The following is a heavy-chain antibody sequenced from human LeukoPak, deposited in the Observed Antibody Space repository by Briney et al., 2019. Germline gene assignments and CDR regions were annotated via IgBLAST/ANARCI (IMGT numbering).Heavy chain of an antibody. Sequence: SETLSLTCTVSGGSISSGGYYWSWIRQHPGKGLEWIGYIYYSGSTYYSPSLKSRVTISVDTSKNQFSLKLSSVTAADTAVYYCARERSTNDAFDIWGQGTMVTVSS. CDR3: ARERSTNDAFDI. CDR1: GGSISSGGYY. V-gene: IGHV4-31*03. J-gene: IGHJ3*02. D-gene: IGHD2-2*01. CDR2: IYYSGST.